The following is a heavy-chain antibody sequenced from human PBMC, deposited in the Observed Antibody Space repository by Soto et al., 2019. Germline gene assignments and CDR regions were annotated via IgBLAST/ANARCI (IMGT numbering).Heavy chain of an antibody. CDR1: GGIFSTYA. CDR2: FIPIFGTP. V-gene: IGHV1-69*01. Sequence: QVQLVQSGAEVKKPGSSVKVSCKASGGIFSTYAISWLRQAPGQGREWMGGFIPIFGTPNYAQRLQGRVTITADESTSTAYMELGRLRSEDTAVYYCARDRDDYGSGTYYNRTDFWGQGTLGTVSS. CDR3: ARDRDDYGSGTYYNRTDF. J-gene: IGHJ4*02. D-gene: IGHD3-10*01.